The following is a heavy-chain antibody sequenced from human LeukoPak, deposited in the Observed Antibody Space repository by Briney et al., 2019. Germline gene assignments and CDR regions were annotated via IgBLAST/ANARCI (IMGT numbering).Heavy chain of an antibody. CDR3: ARDSEYSGVGY. D-gene: IGHD5-12*01. Sequence: GGSLRLSCAAPGFTFSSYSMNWVRQAPGKGLEWVSYISSSSSTIYYADSVKGRFTISRDNAKNSLYLQMNSLRAEDTAVYYCARDSEYSGVGYWGQGTLVTVSS. CDR2: ISSSSSTI. J-gene: IGHJ4*02. CDR1: GFTFSSYS. V-gene: IGHV3-48*04.